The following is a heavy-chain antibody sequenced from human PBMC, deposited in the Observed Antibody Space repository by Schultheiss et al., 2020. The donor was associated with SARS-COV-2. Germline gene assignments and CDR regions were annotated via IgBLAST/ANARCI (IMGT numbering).Heavy chain of an antibody. J-gene: IGHJ2*01. CDR1: GGSISSSNW. CDR3: ARVYCGGDCYSDL. V-gene: IGHV4-4*02. D-gene: IGHD2-21*01. Sequence: SETLSLTCAVSGGSISSSNWWSWVRQPPGKGLEWIGYIYYSGSTNYNPSLKSRVTISVDTSKNQFSLKLSSVTAADTAVYYCARVYCGGDCYSDLWGRGTLVTVSS. CDR2: IYYSGST.